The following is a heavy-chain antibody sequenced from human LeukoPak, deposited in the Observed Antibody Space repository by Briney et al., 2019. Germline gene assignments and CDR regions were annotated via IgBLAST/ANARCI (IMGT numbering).Heavy chain of an antibody. J-gene: IGHJ4*01. V-gene: IGHV4-39*01. Sequence: SKTLSLTCTVSGGSISSSSYYWGWIRQPPGKGLEWIGSIYSSGSTYYNSSLKSRVTISIDTSKNQVSLKMSSVTAADTAVYYCAKSGGYGLIDYWGQGTLVTVSS. CDR2: IYSSGST. CDR1: GGSISSSSYY. D-gene: IGHD6-25*01. CDR3: AKSGGYGLIDY.